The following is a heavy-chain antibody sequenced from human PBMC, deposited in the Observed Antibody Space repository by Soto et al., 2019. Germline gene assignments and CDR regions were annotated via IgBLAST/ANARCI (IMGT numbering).Heavy chain of an antibody. Sequence: PSETLSLTCTVSGRTFKINADFWYFAWIRQPPGRGLEWIGSIDDGGNTHYNAPLKSRVIISADTSKNQFSLSLNSVTAADTAVYYCVKRSLLMAPTWGQGSQVTVSS. CDR1: GRTFKINADF. CDR3: VKRSLLMAPT. CDR2: IDDGGNT. V-gene: IGHV4-39*01. J-gene: IGHJ4*02. D-gene: IGHD1-26*01.